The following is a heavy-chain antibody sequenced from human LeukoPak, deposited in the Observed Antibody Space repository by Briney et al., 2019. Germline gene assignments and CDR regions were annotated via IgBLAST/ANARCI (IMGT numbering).Heavy chain of an antibody. CDR3: ARHGRNFHSGTYYTFDP. V-gene: IGHV4-39*01. CDR2: ISYTGST. D-gene: IGHD3-10*01. J-gene: IGHJ5*02. CDR1: GGSISSSSFY. Sequence: SETLSLTCSVSGGSISSSSFYWGWIRQPPGKGLEWIGSISYTGSTYYNPSLKSRVTISVDTSKNQFPLRLNSVTAADTAMYYCARHGRNFHSGTYYTFDPWGQGTLVTVSS.